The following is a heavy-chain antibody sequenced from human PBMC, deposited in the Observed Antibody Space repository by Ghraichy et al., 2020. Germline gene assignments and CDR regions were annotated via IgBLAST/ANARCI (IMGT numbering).Heavy chain of an antibody. CDR2: IYWDDDK. V-gene: IGHV2-5*02. J-gene: IGHJ4*02. Sequence: PTLVKPTQTLTLTCTFSGFSLSTSGVGVGWIRQPPGKALEWLALIYWDDDKRYSPSLKSRLTITKDTSKNQVVLTMTNMDPVDTATYYCAHRYITMVRGVQESYFDYWGQGTLVTVSS. CDR1: GFSLSTSGVG. CDR3: AHRYITMVRGVQESYFDY. D-gene: IGHD3-10*01.